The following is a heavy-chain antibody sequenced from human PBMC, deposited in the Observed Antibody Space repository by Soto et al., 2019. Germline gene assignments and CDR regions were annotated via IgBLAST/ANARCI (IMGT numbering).Heavy chain of an antibody. J-gene: IGHJ4*02. Sequence: EVQLVQSGAEVKKPGESLKISCNGSAYSFTNYWIGWVRQMPGKGLEWMGFIYPDDSDTIYSPSFQGQVTISADKSINTAYLQWSSLKASDTAIYYCARQYCITPNCYAGSEYWGQGTLVTVSS. D-gene: IGHD2-2*01. CDR2: IYPDDSDT. CDR1: AYSFTNYW. V-gene: IGHV5-51*01. CDR3: ARQYCITPNCYAGSEY.